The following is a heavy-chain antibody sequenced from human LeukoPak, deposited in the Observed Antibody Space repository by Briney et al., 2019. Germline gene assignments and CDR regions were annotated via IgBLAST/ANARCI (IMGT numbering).Heavy chain of an antibody. CDR1: GGSFSGYY. J-gene: IGHJ4*02. D-gene: IGHD3-10*01. CDR3: ARGRYYYGSGSYYPLFDY. V-gene: IGHV4-34*01. Sequence: SETLSLTCAVYGGSFSGYYWSWIRQPPGKGVEWIGEINHSGSTNYNPSLKSRVTISVDTSKNQFSLKLSSVTAADTAVYYCARGRYYYGSGSYYPLFDYWGQGTLVSVSS. CDR2: INHSGST.